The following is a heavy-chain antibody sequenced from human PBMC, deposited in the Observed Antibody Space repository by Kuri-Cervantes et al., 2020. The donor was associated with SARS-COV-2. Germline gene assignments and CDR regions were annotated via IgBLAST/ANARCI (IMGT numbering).Heavy chain of an antibody. CDR2: ISYDGSNK. J-gene: IGHJ6*02. CDR1: GFTFSSYA. Sequence: GESLKISCAASGFTFSSYAMHWVRQAPGKGLEWVAVISYDGSNKYYADSVKGRFTISRDNSKNTLYLQMNSLRAEDTAVYYCARHNRNIVLMVYDYGVDAWGQGTTVTVSS. D-gene: IGHD2-8*01. CDR3: ARHNRNIVLMVYDYGVDA. V-gene: IGHV3-30-3*01.